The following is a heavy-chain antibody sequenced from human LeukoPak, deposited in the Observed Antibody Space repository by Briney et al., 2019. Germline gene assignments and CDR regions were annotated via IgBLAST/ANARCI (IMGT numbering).Heavy chain of an antibody. CDR1: GFTFSSYG. CDR2: ISYDGSNK. V-gene: IGHV3-30*03. J-gene: IGHJ4*02. CDR3: ARDYRQIIAARPLFGY. D-gene: IGHD6-6*01. Sequence: GGSLRLSCAASGFTFSSYGMHWVRQAPGKGLEWVAVISYDGSNKYYADSVKGRFTISRDNSKNTLYLQMNSLRAEDTAVYYCARDYRQIIAARPLFGYWGQGTLVTVPS.